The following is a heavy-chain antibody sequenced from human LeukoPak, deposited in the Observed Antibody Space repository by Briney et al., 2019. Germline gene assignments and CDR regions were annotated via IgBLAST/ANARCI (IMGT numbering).Heavy chain of an antibody. CDR3: ARVPRGQLKPDYFDF. CDR1: GYTFTGYS. J-gene: IGHJ4*02. Sequence: GASVKLSCKASGYTFTGYSLHWVRQAPGQGLEWVGCIKSNSGGTKYAQKFQGRVTMTRDTSISTAYMNLNGLTSDDTAIYFCARVPRGQLKPDYFDFWGQGTLVPVSS. D-gene: IGHD1-1*01. V-gene: IGHV1-2*02. CDR2: IKSNSGGT.